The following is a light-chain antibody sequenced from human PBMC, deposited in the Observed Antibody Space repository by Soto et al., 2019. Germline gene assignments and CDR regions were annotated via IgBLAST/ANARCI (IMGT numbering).Light chain of an antibody. Sequence: VLTQPRSVSGSPGQSVTISCTGTSSDVGGHSYVSWYQQHTGKAPKLMISSVSKRPSGVPDRFSGSKSGNTASLTISGLQAEDEAYYYCCSYAGSYTYVFGTGTKVTVL. V-gene: IGLV2-11*01. CDR1: SSDVGGHSY. CDR3: CSYAGSYTYV. CDR2: SVS. J-gene: IGLJ1*01.